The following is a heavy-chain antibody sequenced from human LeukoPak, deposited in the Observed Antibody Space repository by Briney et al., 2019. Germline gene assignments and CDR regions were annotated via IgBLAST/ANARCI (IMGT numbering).Heavy chain of an antibody. CDR1: GFTVSSNY. CDR3: VREYSSGWRYYYYYMDV. CDR2: IYSGGST. V-gene: IGHV3-53*01. J-gene: IGHJ6*03. Sequence: PGGSLRLCCAASGFTVSSNYMSWVRQAPGKGLEWVSVIYSGGSTYYADSVKGRFTISRDNSKNTLYLQMNSLRAEDTAVYYCVREYSSGWRYYYYYMDVWGKGTTVTVSS. D-gene: IGHD6-19*01.